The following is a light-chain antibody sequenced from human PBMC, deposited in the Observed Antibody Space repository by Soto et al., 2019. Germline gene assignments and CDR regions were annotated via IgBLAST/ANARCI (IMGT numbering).Light chain of an antibody. Sequence: EIVLTQSPGTLSLSPGERATLSCRASQSLSSSYLAWYQQKPGQAPRLLIYDASNRATGIPARFSGSGSGTEFTLTISSLQPDDFATYYCQQYDSFWTMFGQGTKVDIK. CDR1: QSLSSSY. J-gene: IGKJ1*01. V-gene: IGKV3-20*01. CDR2: DAS. CDR3: QQYDSFWTM.